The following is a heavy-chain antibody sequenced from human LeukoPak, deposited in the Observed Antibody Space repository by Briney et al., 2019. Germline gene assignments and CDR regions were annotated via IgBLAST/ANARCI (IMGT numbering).Heavy chain of an antibody. CDR2: IYSSGTT. V-gene: IGHV4-4*07. CDR1: GGSISSYY. CDR3: ARVVPYCSSTTCTGWFDP. J-gene: IGHJ5*02. D-gene: IGHD2/OR15-2a*01. Sequence: KTSETLSLTCTVSGGSISSYYWSWIRQPAGKGLEWIGRIYSSGTTNYNPSLKSRVTMSVDTSKNQFSLKLSSVTAADTAVYYCARVVPYCSSTTCTGWFDPWGQGTLVTVSS.